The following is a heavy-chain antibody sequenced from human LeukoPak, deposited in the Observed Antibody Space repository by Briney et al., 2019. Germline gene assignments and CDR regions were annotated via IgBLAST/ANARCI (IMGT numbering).Heavy chain of an antibody. V-gene: IGHV4-59*08. D-gene: IGHD5-18*01. CDR3: ARYTAMVAFHAHGFDI. CDR2: LYYSGST. J-gene: IGHJ3*02. CDR1: GGSISSYY. Sequence: SETLSLTCTVSGGSISSYYWSWIRQPPGKGLEWIGYLYYSGSTNYNPSLKSRVTISVDTSKNQFSLKLSSVTAADTAVYYCARYTAMVAFHAHGFDIWGQGTMVTVSS.